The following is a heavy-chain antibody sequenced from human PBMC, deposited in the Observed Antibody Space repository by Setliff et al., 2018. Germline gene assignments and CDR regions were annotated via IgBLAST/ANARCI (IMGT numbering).Heavy chain of an antibody. CDR3: ARFGGSCSSSSCYASDL. CDR2: IITSTGKT. D-gene: IGHD2-2*01. CDR1: GYTFTNFG. Sequence: VASVKVSCKASGYTFTNFGFHWLRQAPGQGLEWMAMIITSTGKTSYAQKFQGRVTVTTDTYTGTGYMELRNLRSDDTAMYFCARFGGSCSSSSCYASDLWGQGTMVTVSS. J-gene: IGHJ3*01. V-gene: IGHV1-18*01.